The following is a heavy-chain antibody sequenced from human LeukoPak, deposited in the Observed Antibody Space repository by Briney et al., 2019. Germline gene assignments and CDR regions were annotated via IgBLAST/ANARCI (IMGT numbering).Heavy chain of an antibody. Sequence: GGSLRLSCTASGFFFDEHGMSWVRQVPGKGLEWVSGINWSGGSTGYADPLRGRFTISRDNAKNSLYLQMDSLRAEDTALYYCARAPITSPFYFDYWGQGTLVTVSS. J-gene: IGHJ4*02. D-gene: IGHD2-2*01. CDR2: INWSGGST. V-gene: IGHV3-20*04. CDR1: GFFFDEHG. CDR3: ARAPITSPFYFDY.